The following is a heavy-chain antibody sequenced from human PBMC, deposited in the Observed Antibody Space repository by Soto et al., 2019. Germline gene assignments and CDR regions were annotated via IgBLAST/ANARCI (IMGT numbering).Heavy chain of an antibody. CDR3: ARDLRPPSSWYQSYYYYYGMDV. V-gene: IGHV3-20*04. J-gene: IGHJ6*02. Sequence: GGSLRLSCAASGFTFDDYGMSWVRQAPGKGLEWVSGINWNGGSTGYADSVKGRFTISRDNSKNTLYLQMNSLRAEDTAVYYCARDLRPPSSWYQSYYYYYGMDVWGQGTTVTVSS. D-gene: IGHD6-13*01. CDR1: GFTFDDYG. CDR2: INWNGGST.